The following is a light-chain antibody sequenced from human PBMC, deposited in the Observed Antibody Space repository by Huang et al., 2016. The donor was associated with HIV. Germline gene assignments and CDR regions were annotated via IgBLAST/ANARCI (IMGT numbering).Light chain of an antibody. V-gene: IGKV3-15*01. CDR3: QQYNAWPPWT. CDR2: DAS. CDR1: QSVSSN. J-gene: IGKJ1*01. Sequence: EIVMTQSPATLSVSPGERATLSCRASQSVSSNLAWYQQKPGQAPRLLIYDASTRATGVQARFSGSGSGTEFTLTISSLQSEDFAVYYCQQYNAWPPWTFGQGTKVDIK.